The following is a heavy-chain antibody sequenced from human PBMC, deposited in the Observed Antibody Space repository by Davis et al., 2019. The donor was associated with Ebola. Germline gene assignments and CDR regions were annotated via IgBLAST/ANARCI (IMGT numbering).Heavy chain of an antibody. CDR1: RGFFGDSY. CDR2: INHVGISHVGNT. Sequence: MPSETLSLTCTVNRGFFGDSYWTWIRQSPGTGLEWIGAINHVGISHVGNTQYNPTLKNRLAISADTSKRQFYLQLSSVTAADTGVYYCAIGTKVQGRGSHFFWGMDVWGQGTAVSVS. CDR3: AIGTKVQGRGSHFFWGMDV. V-gene: IGHV4-34*01. J-gene: IGHJ6*02. D-gene: IGHD7-27*01.